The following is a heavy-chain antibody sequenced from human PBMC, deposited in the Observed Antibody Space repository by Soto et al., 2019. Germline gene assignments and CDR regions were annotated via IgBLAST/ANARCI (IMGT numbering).Heavy chain of an antibody. V-gene: IGHV3-23*01. CDR1: GFTFSSYA. Sequence: EVQLLESGGGLVQPGGSLRLSCAASGFTFSSYAMSWVRQAPGKGLEWVSAISGSGGSTYYADSVKGRFTISRDNSKNTLYLQMNSLRAEDTAVYYCAKDHRPNPLSYYYMDVWGKGTTVTVSS. CDR2: ISGSGGST. J-gene: IGHJ6*03. CDR3: AKDHRPNPLSYYYMDV.